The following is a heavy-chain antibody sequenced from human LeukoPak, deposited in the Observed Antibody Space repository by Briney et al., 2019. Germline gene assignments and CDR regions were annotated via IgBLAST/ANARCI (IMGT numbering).Heavy chain of an antibody. CDR2: IYTNENT. Sequence: SETLSLTCTVSGGSISTYYWSWIRQPAGKGLEWIGRIYTNENTNYNPSLRSRVTISVDTSKNQFSLKLSSVTAADTAVYYCASWFGDGSRPRYYYYYMDVWGKGTTVTVSS. CDR1: GGSISTYY. J-gene: IGHJ6*03. D-gene: IGHD3-10*01. V-gene: IGHV4-4*07. CDR3: ASWFGDGSRPRYYYYYMDV.